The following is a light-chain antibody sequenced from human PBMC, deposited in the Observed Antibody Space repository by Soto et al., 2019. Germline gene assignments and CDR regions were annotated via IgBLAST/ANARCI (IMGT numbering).Light chain of an antibody. Sequence: EILLTQSPGTLSLSLGERSTLXXRHSQSVSSSYLAWYQQKPGQAPRVXIYGASTRATGIPDRFSGSGSGTDFTLTISRLEPEDFAVYYCQQYGSSPFTFGGGTKVDIK. CDR1: QSVSSSY. V-gene: IGKV3-20*01. CDR2: GAS. J-gene: IGKJ4*01. CDR3: QQYGSSPFT.